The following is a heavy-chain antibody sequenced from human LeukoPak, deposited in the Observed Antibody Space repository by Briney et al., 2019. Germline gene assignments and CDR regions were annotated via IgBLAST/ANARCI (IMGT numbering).Heavy chain of an antibody. V-gene: IGHV1-46*01. D-gene: IGHD3-22*01. CDR2: INPSGGST. J-gene: IGHJ4*02. Sequence: GASVKVSCKASGYTFTSYYMHWVRQAPGQGLEWMGIINPSGGSTSYAQKFQGRVTMTRDTSTSTVYMELSSLRSEDTAVYYCARDKPTYYYDSSGSYYFDYWGQGTLVTVSS. CDR3: ARDKPTYYYDSSGSYYFDY. CDR1: GYTFTSYY.